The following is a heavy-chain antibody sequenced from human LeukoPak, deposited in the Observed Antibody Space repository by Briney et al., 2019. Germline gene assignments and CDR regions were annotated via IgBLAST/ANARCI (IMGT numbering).Heavy chain of an antibody. CDR1: GFTFSSYS. Sequence: PGGSLRLSCAASGFTFSSYSMNWVRQAPGKGLEWVSSISSSSSYIYYADSVKGRFTISRDKAKNSLYLQMNSLRAEDTAVYYCAREQLGYYYDSSGYLYWGQGTLVTVSS. J-gene: IGHJ4*02. CDR2: ISSSSSYI. D-gene: IGHD3-22*01. V-gene: IGHV3-21*01. CDR3: AREQLGYYYDSSGYLY.